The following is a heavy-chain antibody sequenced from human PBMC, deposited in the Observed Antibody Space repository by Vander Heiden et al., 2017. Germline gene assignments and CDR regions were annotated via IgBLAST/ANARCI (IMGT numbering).Heavy chain of an antibody. CDR3: ARDPDYEGHYGMDV. D-gene: IGHD4-17*01. J-gene: IGHJ6*02. CDR2: ISYDGSNK. V-gene: IGHV3-30-3*01. CDR1: AFPFSSYA. Sequence: QVQLVESGGGVVQPWRSLSSSCAASAFPFSSYAMHWVRQAPGKGLEWVAVISYDGSNKYYADSVKGRFTISRDNSKNTLYLQMNSLRAEDTAVYYCARDPDYEGHYGMDVWGQGTTVTVSS.